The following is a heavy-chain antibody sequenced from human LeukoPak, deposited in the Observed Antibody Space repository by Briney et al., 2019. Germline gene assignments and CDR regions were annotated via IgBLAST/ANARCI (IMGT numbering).Heavy chain of an antibody. J-gene: IGHJ4*02. V-gene: IGHV4-38-2*02. CDR3: ARARGDEPFDY. D-gene: IGHD3-10*01. CDR2: IYHTGSS. Sequence: PSETLSLTCTVSGYSISSGYYWGWIRQSPGKGLEFIENIYHTGSSLYNPSLKSRVTISVDTSKNQFSLRLSSVTAADTAVYYCARARGDEPFDYWGQGTLVTVSS. CDR1: GYSISSGYY.